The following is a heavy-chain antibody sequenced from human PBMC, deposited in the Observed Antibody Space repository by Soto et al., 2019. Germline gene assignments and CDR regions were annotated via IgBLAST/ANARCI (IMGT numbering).Heavy chain of an antibody. V-gene: IGHV4-39*01. CDR3: ARQTYRAGPREYDY. CDR2: FYYSGST. J-gene: IGHJ4*02. D-gene: IGHD3-16*02. Sequence: GSLRLSCTVYGGSIGSSSYQWGWIRQPPGKGLEWIGSFYYSGSTSYSPSLKSRVTISVDTSENQFSLKLSSVTATDTAQYYCARQTYRAGPREYDYWGPGTLVTVSS. CDR1: GGSIGSSSYQ.